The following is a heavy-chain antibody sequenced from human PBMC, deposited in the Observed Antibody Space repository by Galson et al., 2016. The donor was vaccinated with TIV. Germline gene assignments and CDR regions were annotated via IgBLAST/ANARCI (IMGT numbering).Heavy chain of an antibody. CDR1: GYTFTRHY. J-gene: IGHJ4*02. D-gene: IGHD3-22*01. CDR3: ARWFDSSGYYYFDY. CDR2: INPITGIT. V-gene: IGHV1-46*01. Sequence: SVKVSCKASGYTFTRHYMHWVRQAPGQGLEWMGIINPITGITTYAQNFQGRVTMTRDTSTSTVQMELSGLRSEDTAVYYCARWFDSSGYYYFDYWGQGSLITVSS.